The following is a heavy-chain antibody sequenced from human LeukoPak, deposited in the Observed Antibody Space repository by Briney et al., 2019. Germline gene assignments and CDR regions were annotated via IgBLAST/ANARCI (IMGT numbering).Heavy chain of an antibody. CDR1: GGSISNSY. CDR3: ARATTMILQY. Sequence: SETLSLTCTVSGGSISNSYWTWIRQPPGKGLEWIGYIYNNGSTNYNPSLKSRITISLDTSKSQFSLKLRSVTAADTAIYYCARATTMILQYWGQGTLVTVSS. D-gene: IGHD3-22*01. V-gene: IGHV4-59*01. J-gene: IGHJ4*02. CDR2: IYNNGST.